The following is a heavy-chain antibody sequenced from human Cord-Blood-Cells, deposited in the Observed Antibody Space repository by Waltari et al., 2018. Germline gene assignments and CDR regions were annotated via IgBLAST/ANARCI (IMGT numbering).Heavy chain of an antibody. J-gene: IGHJ1*01. D-gene: IGHD3-10*01. V-gene: IGHV1-24*01. CDR1: GYTLTELS. CDR3: ATRGFRVRGVIITRYCQH. CDR2: VVPENGET. Sequence: QVQLVQSGAEVKKPGASVKVSCKVSGYTLTELSMHWVRQAPGKGLEWMGGVVPENGETNYTQKVQGRVTMTEDTSTDTADMELSSLRSEDTAVYYCATRGFRVRGVIITRYCQHWGQGTLVTVSS.